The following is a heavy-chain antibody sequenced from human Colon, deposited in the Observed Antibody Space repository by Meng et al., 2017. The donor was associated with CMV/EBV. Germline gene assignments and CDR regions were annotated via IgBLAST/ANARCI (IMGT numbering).Heavy chain of an antibody. Sequence: SGFTPSGYGMHWVRQAPGKGLEWVAVISYDGSEIYYADSVKGRFTISRDNSKNTLYLHMTSLRAEDTAVYYCAKDIWYSGYGYFDYWGQGTLVTVSS. CDR2: ISYDGSEI. D-gene: IGHD5-12*01. J-gene: IGHJ4*02. CDR1: GFTPSGYG. V-gene: IGHV3-30*18. CDR3: AKDIWYSGYGYFDY.